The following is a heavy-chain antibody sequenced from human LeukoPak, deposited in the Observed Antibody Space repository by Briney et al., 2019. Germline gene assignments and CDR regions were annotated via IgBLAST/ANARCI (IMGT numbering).Heavy chain of an antibody. CDR3: VRDRVGPDY. D-gene: IGHD1-26*01. V-gene: IGHV3-74*03. CDR2: ITDDATT. Sequence: PGGSLRLSCAASGFTFTSAWMHWVGHAPGTGLVWVSRITDDATTTYADSVRGRFTVSRDNAKNILYLQMNSLRAEDTAVYYCVRDRVGPDYWGQGTLVTVSS. J-gene: IGHJ4*02. CDR1: GFTFTSAW.